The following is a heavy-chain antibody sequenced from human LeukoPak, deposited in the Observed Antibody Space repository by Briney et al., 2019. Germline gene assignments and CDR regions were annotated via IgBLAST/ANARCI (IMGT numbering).Heavy chain of an antibody. CDR3: AKERHRYCSSTSCYYFDY. CDR1: GFTFSSYG. CDR2: ISYDGSNK. V-gene: IGHV3-30*18. Sequence: PGGSLRLSCAASGFTFSSYGMHWVRQAPGKGLEWVAVISYDGSNKYYADSVKGRFTISRDNSKNTLYPQMNSLRAEDTAVYYCAKERHRYCSSTSCYYFDYWGQGTLVTVSS. J-gene: IGHJ4*02. D-gene: IGHD2-2*01.